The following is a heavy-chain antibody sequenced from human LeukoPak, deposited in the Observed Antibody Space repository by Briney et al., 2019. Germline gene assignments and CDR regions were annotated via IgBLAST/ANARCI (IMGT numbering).Heavy chain of an antibody. CDR2: ISYAGRT. V-gene: IGHV4-39*01. CDR1: GASMNTTNFY. Sequence: PSEILSLTCTVSGASMNTTNFYWAWIRQPPGKGLESIGSISYAGRTYLNPSLNSRVTISVDTSKNQFSLKLSSVTAADTAVYYCARQGTMTRGGYWLDPWGQGTLVIVSS. J-gene: IGHJ5*02. CDR3: ARQGTMTRGGYWLDP. D-gene: IGHD3-10*01.